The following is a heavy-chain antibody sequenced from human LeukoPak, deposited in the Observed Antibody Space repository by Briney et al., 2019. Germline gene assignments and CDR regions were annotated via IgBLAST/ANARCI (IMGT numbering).Heavy chain of an antibody. D-gene: IGHD2-2*01. J-gene: IGHJ6*03. CDR3: ARHRKTEPERGNQLLGRTYYYYYMDV. V-gene: IGHV3-30*02. CDR2: IQYDGSKK. CDR1: GFTFSSNG. Sequence: GGSLRLSCVASGFTFSSNGMHWVRQAPGKGLEWVTFIQYDGSKKYYADSVKGRFTISRDNSKNTLYLEMNSLRAEDTAVYYCARHRKTEPERGNQLLGRTYYYYYMDVWGKGTTVTISS.